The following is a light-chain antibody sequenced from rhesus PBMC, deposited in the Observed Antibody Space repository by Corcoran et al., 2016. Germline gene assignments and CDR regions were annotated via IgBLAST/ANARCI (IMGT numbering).Light chain of an antibody. Sequence: DVQMTQSPSFLSASVGDTVTITCRASQDIKSYLAWYQQKPGQAPKLLIYKASTLKSGVPSRFSGSGYGTHFTLTISSLQPEDFAIYYCQQHNTYPLTFGGGTPVEVK. V-gene: IGKV1-25*01. CDR3: QQHNTYPLT. CDR1: QDIKSY. J-gene: IGKJ4*01. CDR2: KAS.